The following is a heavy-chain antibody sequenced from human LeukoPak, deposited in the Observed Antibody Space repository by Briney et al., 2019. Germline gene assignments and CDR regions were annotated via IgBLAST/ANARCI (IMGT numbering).Heavy chain of an antibody. CDR1: GFAFSSYV. Sequence: PGGSLRLSCAASGFAFSSYVMTWVRQAPGKGLEWVSSISNTGGSTYYADSVKGRFTISRDNSKNTLYLQMNSLRAEDTAVYYCARMIAAAGTLDYWGQGTLVTVSS. CDR2: ISNTGGST. V-gene: IGHV3-23*01. J-gene: IGHJ4*02. D-gene: IGHD6-13*01. CDR3: ARMIAAAGTLDY.